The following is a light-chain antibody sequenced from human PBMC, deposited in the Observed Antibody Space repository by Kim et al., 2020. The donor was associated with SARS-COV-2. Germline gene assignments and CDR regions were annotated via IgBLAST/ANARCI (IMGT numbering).Light chain of an antibody. Sequence: QSALTQPASVSGSPGQSITISCTGTSSDVGGYNYVSWYQQHPGKAPKLMIYGVSRRPSGVSNRFSGSKSGNTASLTISGLQAEDEAVYYCSSYSTTSTPVVFGGGTQLTVL. V-gene: IGLV2-14*01. CDR2: GVS. CDR1: SSDVGGYNY. J-gene: IGLJ2*01. CDR3: SSYSTTSTPVV.